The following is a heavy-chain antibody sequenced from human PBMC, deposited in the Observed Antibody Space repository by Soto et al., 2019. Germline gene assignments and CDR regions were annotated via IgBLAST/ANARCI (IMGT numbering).Heavy chain of an antibody. V-gene: IGHV1-8*01. D-gene: IGHD6-13*01. Sequence: ASVKVSCKASGYTFTSYDINWVRQATRQGLEYLGWMNPNSGNTAYVQKFQGRVTMTWDTSITTAYMELSSLRSEDTAVYYCARAVQYSSSWYAGYYYYGMDVWGQGTTVTVSS. CDR1: GYTFTSYD. CDR2: MNPNSGNT. J-gene: IGHJ6*02. CDR3: ARAVQYSSSWYAGYYYYGMDV.